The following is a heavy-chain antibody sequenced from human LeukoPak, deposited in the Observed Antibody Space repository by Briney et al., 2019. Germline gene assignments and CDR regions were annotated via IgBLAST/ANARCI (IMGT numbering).Heavy chain of an antibody. J-gene: IGHJ6*04. V-gene: IGHV1-69*13. CDR2: IIPILGTA. CDR1: GGTFSRYA. CDR3: ASSLLWFGELSHGMDV. Sequence: ASVKVSCKASGGTFSRYALSWVRQAPGQGREWMGGIIPILGTAHYAQKLQGRVTITADESTSTAYMELSSLRSEDTAVYYCASSLLWFGELSHGMDVWGKGTTVTVSS. D-gene: IGHD3-10*01.